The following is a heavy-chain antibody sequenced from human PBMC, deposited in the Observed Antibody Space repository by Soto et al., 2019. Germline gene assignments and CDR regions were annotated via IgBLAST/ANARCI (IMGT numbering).Heavy chain of an antibody. CDR3: ARGAVGATYYYYYGMDV. D-gene: IGHD1-26*01. J-gene: IGHJ6*02. CDR1: GGTFSSYA. CDR2: IIPIFGTA. Sequence: QVQLVQSGAEVKKPGSSVKVSCKASGGTFSSYAISWVRQAPGQGLEWMGGIIPIFGTANYAQKFQGRVTITAXXSXSXXYMELSSLRSEDTAVYYCARGAVGATYYYYYGMDVWGQGTTVTVSS. V-gene: IGHV1-69*12.